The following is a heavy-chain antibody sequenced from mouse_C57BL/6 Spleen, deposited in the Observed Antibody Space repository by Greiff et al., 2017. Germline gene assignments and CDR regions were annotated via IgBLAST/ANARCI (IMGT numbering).Heavy chain of an antibody. J-gene: IGHJ4*01. CDR3: ARDHSNPYAMDY. CDR1: GYTFTSYW. Sequence: QVQLQQSGAELVKPGASVKLSCKASGYTFTSYWMHWVKQRPGQGLEWIGMIHPNSGSTNYNEKFKSKATLTVDKSSSTAYMQLSSLTSEDSAVYYCARDHSNPYAMDYWGQGTSVTVSS. V-gene: IGHV1-64*01. D-gene: IGHD2-5*01. CDR2: IHPNSGST.